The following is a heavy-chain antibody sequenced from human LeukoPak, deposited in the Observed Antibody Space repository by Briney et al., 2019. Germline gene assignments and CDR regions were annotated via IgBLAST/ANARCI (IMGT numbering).Heavy chain of an antibody. Sequence: EGSLRLSCAGSGFTFSSYWMSWVRQAPGKGLEWVANIKQDGSEKHYVDSVKGRFTISRDNAKNSLFLQMNSLRAEDTAVYFCARVKQQLVRLLGRDTTYYYYYYMDVWGKGTTVTVSS. CDR3: ARVKQQLVRLLGRDTTYYYYYYMDV. D-gene: IGHD6-13*01. V-gene: IGHV3-7*01. CDR2: IKQDGSEK. CDR1: GFTFSSYW. J-gene: IGHJ6*03.